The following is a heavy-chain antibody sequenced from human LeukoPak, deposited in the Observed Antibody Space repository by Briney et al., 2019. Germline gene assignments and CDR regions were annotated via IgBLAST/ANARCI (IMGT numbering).Heavy chain of an antibody. J-gene: IGHJ4*02. D-gene: IGHD2-15*01. V-gene: IGHV3-30*18. Sequence: GGSLRLSCAASGFTFSSYGMHWVRQAPGKGLEWVAVISYDGSNKYYADSVKGRFTISRDNSKNTLYLQMNSLRAEDTAVYYCAKGDCSGGSCYAIGHYFDYWGQGTLVTVSS. CDR3: AKGDCSGGSCYAIGHYFDY. CDR2: ISYDGSNK. CDR1: GFTFSSYG.